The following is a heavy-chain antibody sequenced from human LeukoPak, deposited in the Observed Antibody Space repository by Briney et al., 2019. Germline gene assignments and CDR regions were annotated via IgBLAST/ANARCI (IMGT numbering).Heavy chain of an antibody. CDR2: MNPNSGNT. D-gene: IGHD3-10*01. Sequence: GASVKVSCKASGYTFTSYDINWVRQATGQGLEWMGWMNPNSGNTGYAQKFQGRVTITRNTSISTAYMELSSLRSEDTAVYYCARGSLTMVRGVYNNWFDPWGQGTLVTVSS. V-gene: IGHV1-8*03. CDR3: ARGSLTMVRGVYNNWFDP. J-gene: IGHJ5*02. CDR1: GYTFTSYD.